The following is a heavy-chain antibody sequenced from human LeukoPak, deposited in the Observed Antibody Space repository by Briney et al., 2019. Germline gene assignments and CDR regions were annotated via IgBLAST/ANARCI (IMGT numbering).Heavy chain of an antibody. CDR3: ARLNVDTAMVDY. V-gene: IGHV4-34*01. D-gene: IGHD5-18*01. Sequence: TSETLSLTCAVYGGSFSAYYCHWIRQPPGKGLEWIGEISHSGSTKYYPSLKSRVTISIDTSRNQFSLKLSSATAADTAVYYCARLNVDTAMVDYWGQGTLVTVSS. J-gene: IGHJ4*02. CDR1: GGSFSAYY. CDR2: ISHSGST.